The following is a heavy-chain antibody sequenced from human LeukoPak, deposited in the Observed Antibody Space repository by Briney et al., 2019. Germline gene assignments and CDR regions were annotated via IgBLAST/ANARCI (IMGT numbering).Heavy chain of an antibody. Sequence: AGCLRLSCAASGFTVSSNHINWVRQAPGKGLRWGAIVYSNSSAYCANSVKERFTTSTDNSKNTVYLQMDSLRAADTAGYYCAREDPIVYWGQGTLVTVSS. CDR3: AREDPIVY. V-gene: IGHV3-66*03. D-gene: IGHD3-16*02. J-gene: IGHJ4*02. CDR1: GFTVSSNH. CDR2: VYSNSSA.